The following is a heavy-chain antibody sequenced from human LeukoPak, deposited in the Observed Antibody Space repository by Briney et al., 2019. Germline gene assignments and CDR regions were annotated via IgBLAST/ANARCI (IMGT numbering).Heavy chain of an antibody. CDR2: INPNSGGT. CDR1: GYTFTGYY. V-gene: IGHV1-2*02. D-gene: IGHD3-3*01. Sequence: ASVKVSCKASGYTFTGYYMHWVRQAPGQGLEWMGWINPNSGGTNYAQKFQGRVTMTRDTSVSTAYMELSRLRSDDTAVYYCARESGTGRIWGADVLRFLEWKRAYYYMDVWGKGTTVTVSS. CDR3: ARESGTGRIWGADVLRFLEWKRAYYYMDV. J-gene: IGHJ6*03.